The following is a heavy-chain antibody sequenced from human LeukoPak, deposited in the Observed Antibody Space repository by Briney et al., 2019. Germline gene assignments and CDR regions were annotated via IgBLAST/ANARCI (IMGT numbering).Heavy chain of an antibody. CDR1: GLTFSGSA. CDR3: TRRYGGNSWWFDP. V-gene: IGHV3-73*01. CDR2: IRSKANNYAT. J-gene: IGHJ5*02. Sequence: GGSLRLSCAASGLTFSGSAMHWVRQASGKGLEWVARIRSKANNYATAYAASLKGRFTISRDDPKNTAYLQMNSLKTEDTAVYYCTRRYGGNSWWFDPWGQGTLVTVSS. D-gene: IGHD4-23*01.